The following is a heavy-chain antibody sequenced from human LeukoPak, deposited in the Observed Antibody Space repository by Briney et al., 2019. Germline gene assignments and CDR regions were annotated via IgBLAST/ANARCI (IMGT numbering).Heavy chain of an antibody. CDR3: ARGSRILWFGELFKKRGLDY. CDR1: GGSISGSTSY. CDR2: LNYSGTT. J-gene: IGHJ4*02. Sequence: SETLSLTCTVSGGSISGSTSYWGWIRQSPGKGLEWIGLLNYSGTTYYNPSFKSRVTISVDTSKNQFSLKLSSVTAADTAVYYCARGSRILWFGELFKKRGLDYWGQGTLVTVSS. D-gene: IGHD3-10*01. V-gene: IGHV4-39*07.